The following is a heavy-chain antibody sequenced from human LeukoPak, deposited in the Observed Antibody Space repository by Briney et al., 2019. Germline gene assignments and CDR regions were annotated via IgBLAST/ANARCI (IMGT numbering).Heavy chain of an antibody. J-gene: IGHJ4*02. D-gene: IGHD3-22*01. Sequence: SETLSLSCAVYGGSLSGYWWSWTRQPPGKGLEWIGEINHSGSTNYNPSLKSRVTISVDTSKNQFSLRLSSVTAADTAVYYCARGPPLTYDGTGYYFFDSWGQGTLVTVSS. V-gene: IGHV4-34*01. CDR2: INHSGST. CDR1: GGSLSGYW. CDR3: ARGPPLTYDGTGYYFFDS.